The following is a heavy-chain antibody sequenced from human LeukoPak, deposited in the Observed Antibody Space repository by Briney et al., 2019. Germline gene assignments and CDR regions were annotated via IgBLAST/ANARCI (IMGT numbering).Heavy chain of an antibody. CDR1: GYTFTSYY. D-gene: IGHD1-26*01. J-gene: IGHJ4*02. CDR2: IDPSGGST. Sequence: ASVTVSCKASGYTFTSYYMHWVRQAPGQGLEWMGLIDPSGGSTSYAQKFQGRVTMTRDMSTSTVYMELSSLRSEDTAVYYCARSGGFSGIATKIPYFDYWGQGTLVTVSS. V-gene: IGHV1-46*01. CDR3: ARSGGFSGIATKIPYFDY.